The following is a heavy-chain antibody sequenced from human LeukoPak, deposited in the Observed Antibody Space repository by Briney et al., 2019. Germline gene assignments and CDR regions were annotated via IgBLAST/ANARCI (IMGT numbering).Heavy chain of an antibody. J-gene: IGHJ3*02. CDR1: GFTFSSYS. CDR2: IGSSSSYI. CDR3: ARESGDAFDI. V-gene: IGHV3-21*01. D-gene: IGHD1-26*01. Sequence: PGGSLRLSCAASGFTFSSYSMNWVRQAPGKGLGWVSSIGSSSSYIYYADSVKGRFTISRDNAKNSLYLQMNSLRAEDTAVYYCARESGDAFDIWGQGTMVTVSS.